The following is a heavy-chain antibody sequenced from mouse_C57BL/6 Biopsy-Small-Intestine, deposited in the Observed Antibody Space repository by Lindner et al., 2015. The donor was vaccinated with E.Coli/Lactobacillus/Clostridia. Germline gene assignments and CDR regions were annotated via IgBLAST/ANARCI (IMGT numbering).Heavy chain of an antibody. V-gene: IGHV1-59*01. CDR1: GYTFTSYH. J-gene: IGHJ3*01. CDR3: ARKSTGYGLFH. Sequence: PVKVSCKASGYTFTSYHIHWVRQAPGQGLEWMGIINPTDGNTNYAQKFQGRVTMTRDTSTNTVYMELSSLRSEDTAVYYCARKSTGYGLFHWGQGTLVTVS. D-gene: IGHD1-1*02. CDR2: INPTDGNT.